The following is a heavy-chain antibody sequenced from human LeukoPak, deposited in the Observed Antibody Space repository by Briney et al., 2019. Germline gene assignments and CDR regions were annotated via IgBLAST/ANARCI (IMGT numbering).Heavy chain of an antibody. V-gene: IGHV4-59*01. J-gene: IGHJ4*02. Sequence: PSETLSLTCTVSGDSINSYYWSWIRQPPEKGLEWIGYIYYDGTTNYNPSLKSRLTISLDTSKNQFSLRLSSVTAADTAVYYCATYIWARHFGFWGQGTLVTVSS. CDR1: GDSINSYY. CDR2: IYYDGTT. D-gene: IGHD3-16*01. CDR3: ATYIWARHFGF.